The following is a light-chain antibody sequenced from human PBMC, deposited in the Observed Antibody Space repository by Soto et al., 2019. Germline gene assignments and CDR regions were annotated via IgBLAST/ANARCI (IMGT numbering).Light chain of an antibody. CDR2: DAS. Sequence: EIVLMQSPATLSLSPGERDTLSCGASQSVRSYLVWYQQKPGQAPRLLIYDASNRATGIPARFSGSGSGTDFTLTISSLEPEDFAVYYCQHRSAWPITFGGGTKVEIK. CDR1: QSVRSY. V-gene: IGKV3-11*01. CDR3: QHRSAWPIT. J-gene: IGKJ4*01.